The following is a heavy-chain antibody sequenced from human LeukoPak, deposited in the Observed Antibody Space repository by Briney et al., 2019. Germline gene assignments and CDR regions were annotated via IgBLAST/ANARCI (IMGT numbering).Heavy chain of an antibody. CDR1: GYTFTSYG. Sequence: ASVIVSCKASGYTFTSYGISWVRLAPGQGLEWMGWISAYNGNTNYAQKFQGRVTMTTDTSTSTVYMELRSLRSDDTAVYYCARLVCSSTTCYSFYFDYWGQGTLVTVSS. CDR3: ARLVCSSTTCYSFYFDY. J-gene: IGHJ4*02. V-gene: IGHV1-18*01. D-gene: IGHD2-2*02. CDR2: ISAYNGNT.